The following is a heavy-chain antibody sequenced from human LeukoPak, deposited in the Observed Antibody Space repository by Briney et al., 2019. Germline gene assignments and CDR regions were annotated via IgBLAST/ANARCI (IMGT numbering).Heavy chain of an antibody. J-gene: IGHJ4*02. CDR1: RFTFSSYW. D-gene: IGHD3-10*01. V-gene: IGHV3-74*01. Sequence: PGGSLRLSCAASRFTFSSYWMHWVRHAPGKGLVWVSRINTDESGTSYADSVKGRFTISRDNAKNTLYLQMNSLRAEDTAVYYCAKEGDRPYFDYWGQGTLVTVSS. CDR2: INTDESGT. CDR3: AKEGDRPYFDY.